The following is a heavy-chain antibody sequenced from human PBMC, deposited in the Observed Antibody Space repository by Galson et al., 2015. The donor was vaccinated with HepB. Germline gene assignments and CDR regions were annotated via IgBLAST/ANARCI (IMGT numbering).Heavy chain of an antibody. D-gene: IGHD6-19*01. V-gene: IGHV3-64D*06. CDR3: VKDKTYSSGWYFDY. CDR1: GFTFSSYA. J-gene: IGHJ4*02. Sequence: SLRLSCAASGFTFSSYAMHWVRQAPGKGLEYVSAISSNGGSTYYADSVKGRFTISRDNSKNTLYLQMSSLRAEETAVYYCVKDKTYSSGWYFDYWGQGTLVTVSS. CDR2: ISSNGGST.